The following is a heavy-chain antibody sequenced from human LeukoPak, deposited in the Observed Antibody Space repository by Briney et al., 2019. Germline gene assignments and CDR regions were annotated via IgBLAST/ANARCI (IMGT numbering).Heavy chain of an antibody. V-gene: IGHV4-38-2*02. CDR2: IYHSGST. CDR1: GYSISSGYY. J-gene: IGHJ5*02. CDR3: ARDTDIVVVPSWFDP. Sequence: PSETLSLTCAVSGYSISSGYYWGWIRQPPGKGLEWIGSIYHSGSTYYNPSLKSRVTISVDTSKNQFSLKLSSVTAADTAVYYCARDTDIVVVPSWFDPWGQGTLVTVSS. D-gene: IGHD2-2*01.